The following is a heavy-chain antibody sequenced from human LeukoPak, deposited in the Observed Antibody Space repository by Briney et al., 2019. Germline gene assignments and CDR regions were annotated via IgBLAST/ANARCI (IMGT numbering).Heavy chain of an antibody. Sequence: VASVKVSCTASGYTFTGYYMHWVRQAPGQGLEWMGWINPNSGGTNYAQKFQGGVTMTRDTSISTAYMELSRLRSDDTAVYYCARDPWGYLRSCDYWGQGTLVTVSS. D-gene: IGHD3-16*01. CDR1: GYTFTGYY. CDR3: ARDPWGYLRSCDY. V-gene: IGHV1-2*02. J-gene: IGHJ4*02. CDR2: INPNSGGT.